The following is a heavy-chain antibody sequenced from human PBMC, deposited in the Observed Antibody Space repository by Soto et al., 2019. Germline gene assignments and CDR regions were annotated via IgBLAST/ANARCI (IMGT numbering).Heavy chain of an antibody. D-gene: IGHD6-13*01. Sequence: GGSLRLSCSASGFTLSGYAMDWVRQAPGKGLEYVSGISTNGVGTYYANSVQGRFTISRDNSKNTVYLQMGSLRPEDMAVYYCARLLAAARTGLRRYMDVWGKGTTVTVSS. CDR2: ISTNGVGT. J-gene: IGHJ6*03. V-gene: IGHV3-64*01. CDR1: GFTLSGYA. CDR3: ARLLAAARTGLRRYMDV.